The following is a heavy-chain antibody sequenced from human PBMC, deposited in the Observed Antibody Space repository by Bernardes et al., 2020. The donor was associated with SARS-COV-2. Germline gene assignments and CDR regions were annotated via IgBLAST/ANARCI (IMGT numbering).Heavy chain of an antibody. D-gene: IGHD2-21*02. CDR3: ARGIYGGNSDFDY. CDR1: GFTFSSYA. Sequence: GGSLRLSCAASGFTFSSYAMHWVRQAPGQGLEWVAVISHDGSNKYYADSVKGRFTISRDNSKNTLYLQMNSLRAEDTAVYYCARGIYGGNSDFDYWGQGTLVTVSS. V-gene: IGHV3-30-3*01. J-gene: IGHJ4*02. CDR2: ISHDGSNK.